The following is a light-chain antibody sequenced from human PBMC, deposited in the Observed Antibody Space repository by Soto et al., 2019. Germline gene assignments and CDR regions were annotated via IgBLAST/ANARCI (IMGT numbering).Light chain of an antibody. J-gene: IGLJ1*01. CDR1: SSDVGAYNS. V-gene: IGLV2-14*01. CDR2: DVT. Sequence: QSVLTQPASVSGSPGQSIAISCTGTSSDVGAYNSVSWYQQYPGKAPKLMIHDVTNRPSGVSDRFSVSKSGNTASLTISGPQAGDEVIFSCSYYTNSSSCVLGSGPRATV. CDR3: SYYTNSSSCV.